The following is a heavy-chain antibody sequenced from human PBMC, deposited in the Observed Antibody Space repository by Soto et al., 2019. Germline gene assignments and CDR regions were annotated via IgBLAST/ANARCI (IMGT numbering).Heavy chain of an antibody. CDR2: ISAYNGNI. CDR1: GYMFNTYG. CDR3: ARTYGSGSYFLPFEY. D-gene: IGHD3-10*01. Sequence: VQSGAEVKKPGASVKVSCKASGYMFNTYGITWVRQAPGQGLEWMGWISAYNGNIDYAQNLQGRVTMTIDTSTSTAYMELRSLRSDDTAVYYCARTYGSGSYFLPFEYWGQGTLVSVSS. J-gene: IGHJ4*02. V-gene: IGHV1-18*01.